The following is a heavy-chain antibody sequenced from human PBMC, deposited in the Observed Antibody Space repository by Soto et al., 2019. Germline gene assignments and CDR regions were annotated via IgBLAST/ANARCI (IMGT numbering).Heavy chain of an antibody. Sequence: GGSLRLSCAASGFTFSSYAMNWVRQAPGKGLEWVSTISASGGSTYYTDSVKGRFTISRDNAKNTLSLQMNSLRAEDTAIYYCARDPSTGSADYWGQGTLDTVSS. CDR3: ARDPSTGSADY. CDR1: GFTFSSYA. J-gene: IGHJ4*02. V-gene: IGHV3-23*01. CDR2: ISASGGST. D-gene: IGHD3-9*01.